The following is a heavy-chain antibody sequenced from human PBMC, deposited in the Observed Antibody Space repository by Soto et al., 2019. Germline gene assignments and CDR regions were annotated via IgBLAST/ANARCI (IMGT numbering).Heavy chain of an antibody. CDR1: GYTFTSYG. V-gene: IGHV1-18*04. CDR2: ISAYNGNT. D-gene: IGHD2-15*01. Sequence: VSCKASGYTFTSYGISWVRQAPGQGLEWMGWISAYNGNTNYAQKLQGRVTMTTDTSTSTAYMELRSLRSDDTAVYYCASTLGYCSGGSCSSLTWFDPWGQGTLVTVSS. CDR3: ASTLGYCSGGSCSSLTWFDP. J-gene: IGHJ5*02.